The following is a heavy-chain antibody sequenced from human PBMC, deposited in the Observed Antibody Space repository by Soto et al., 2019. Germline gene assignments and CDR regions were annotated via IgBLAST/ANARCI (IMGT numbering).Heavy chain of an antibody. CDR1: GYTFTSYY. J-gene: IGHJ6*02. D-gene: IGHD3-10*01. Sequence: ASVKVSCKASGYTFTSYYMHWVRQAPGQGLEWMGIINPSGGSTSYAQKFQGRVTMTRDTSTSTVYMELSSLRSEDTAVYYCARDMGTLLWFGELLTNYYYYGMDVWGQGTTVTVSS. CDR2: INPSGGST. V-gene: IGHV1-46*01. CDR3: ARDMGTLLWFGELLTNYYYYGMDV.